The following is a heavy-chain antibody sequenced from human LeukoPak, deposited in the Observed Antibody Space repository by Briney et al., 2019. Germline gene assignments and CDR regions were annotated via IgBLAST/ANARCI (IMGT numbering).Heavy chain of an antibody. Sequence: ASETLSLTCTVSGYSISSGYYWGWIRQPPGKGLEWIGSIYHSGSPYYNPSLKSRVTISVDTSRNQFSLKLSSVTAADTAVYYCARHLGGGYPTNFDYWGQGTLVTVSS. CDR2: IYHSGSP. CDR3: ARHLGGGYPTNFDY. CDR1: GYSISSGYY. V-gene: IGHV4-38-2*02. D-gene: IGHD3-22*01. J-gene: IGHJ4*02.